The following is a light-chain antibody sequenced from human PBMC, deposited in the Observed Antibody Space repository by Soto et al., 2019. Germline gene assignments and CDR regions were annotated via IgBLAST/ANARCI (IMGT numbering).Light chain of an antibody. CDR3: QQYGSSPIT. CDR1: QSVSSSY. V-gene: IGKV3-20*01. CDR2: GAS. Sequence: EIVLTQSPGTLSLSPGERATLSCRASQSVSSSYLAWYQRKPGQAPRLLIYGASSRATGIPDRFSGSGSGTDFTLTICILEPEDFAVYYCQQYGSSPITFGQGTRLEIK. J-gene: IGKJ5*01.